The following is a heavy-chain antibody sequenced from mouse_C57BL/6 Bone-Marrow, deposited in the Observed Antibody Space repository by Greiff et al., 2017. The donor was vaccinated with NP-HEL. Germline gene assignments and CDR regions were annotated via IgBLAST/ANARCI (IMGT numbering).Heavy chain of an antibody. CDR1: GYTFTSYW. J-gene: IGHJ2*01. Sequence: VKLQQPGAELVMPGASVKLSCKASGYTFTSYWMHWVKQRPGQGLEWIGEIDPSDSYTNYNQKFKGKSTLTVDKSSSTAYMQLSSLTSEDSAVYYCAKTLYYGNSSFDYWGQGTTLTFSS. CDR3: AKTLYYGNSSFDY. V-gene: IGHV1-69*01. D-gene: IGHD2-1*01. CDR2: IDPSDSYT.